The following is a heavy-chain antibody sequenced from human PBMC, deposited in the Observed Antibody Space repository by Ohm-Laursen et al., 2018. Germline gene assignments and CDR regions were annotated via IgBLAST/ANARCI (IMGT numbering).Heavy chain of an antibody. Sequence: SVKVSCKASGYTFTDSYMHWVRQAPGQGLEWMGWINANSGDTKYAQKIQGRVTMTRDTSISTAYMDLSRLTSDDTAIYYCAKEGSIRGLVYWGQGTLVTVSS. CDR2: INANSGDT. J-gene: IGHJ4*02. D-gene: IGHD1-14*01. CDR1: GYTFTDSY. CDR3: AKEGSIRGLVY. V-gene: IGHV1-2*02.